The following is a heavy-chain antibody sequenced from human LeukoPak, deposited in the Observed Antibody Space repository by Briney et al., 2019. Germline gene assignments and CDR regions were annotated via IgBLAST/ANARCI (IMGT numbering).Heavy chain of an antibody. V-gene: IGHV3-23*01. Sequence: AGGSLRLSCAASGFTFSSYAMSWVRQAPGKGLEWVSGISGTAFGTYYAESVKGRLTISRDNSKNTLYLQMNSLGAEDTAVYYCAKGGYTITSGRFDPWGQGTLVTVSS. CDR2: ISGTAFGT. CDR3: AKGGYTITSGRFDP. D-gene: IGHD2-2*02. J-gene: IGHJ5*02. CDR1: GFTFSSYA.